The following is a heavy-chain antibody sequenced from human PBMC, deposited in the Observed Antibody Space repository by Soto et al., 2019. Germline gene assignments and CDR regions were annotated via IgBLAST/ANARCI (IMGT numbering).Heavy chain of an antibody. CDR3: TTECGPAAIVVGSWGAFDI. CDR1: GFTFSNAW. Sequence: GGSLRLSCAASGFTFSNAWMSWVRQAPGKGLEWVGRIKSKTDGGTTDYAAPVKGRFTISRDDSKNTLYLQMNSLKTEDTAVYYCTTECGPAAIVVGSWGAFDIWGQGTMVTVSS. V-gene: IGHV3-15*01. J-gene: IGHJ3*02. D-gene: IGHD2-2*02. CDR2: IKSKTDGGTT.